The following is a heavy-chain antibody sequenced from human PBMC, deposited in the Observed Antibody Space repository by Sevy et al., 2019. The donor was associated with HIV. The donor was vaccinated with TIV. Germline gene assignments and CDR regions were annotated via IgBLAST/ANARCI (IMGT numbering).Heavy chain of an antibody. CDR3: ARVGSGSGPRDYYYGMDV. CDR1: GGSISSGGYY. Sequence: SKTLSLTCTVSGGSISSGGYYWSWIRQHPGKGLEWIGYIYYSGSTYYNPSLKSRVTISVDTSKNQFSLKLSSVTAADTAVYYCARVGSGSGPRDYYYGMDVWGQGTTVTVSS. D-gene: IGHD3-10*01. V-gene: IGHV4-31*03. CDR2: IYYSGST. J-gene: IGHJ6*02.